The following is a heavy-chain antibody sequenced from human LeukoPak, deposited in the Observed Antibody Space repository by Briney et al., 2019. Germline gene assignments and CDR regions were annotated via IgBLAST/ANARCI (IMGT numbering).Heavy chain of an antibody. CDR2: INHSGST. V-gene: IGHV4-34*01. Sequence: SETLSLTCAVYGRSFSGYYWSWIRQPPGKGLEWIGEINHSGSTNYNPSLKSRVTISVDTSKNQFSLKLSSVTAADTAVYYCARGQTGSTVAYVLHYFDYWGQGTLVTVSS. J-gene: IGHJ4*02. D-gene: IGHD4-23*01. CDR3: ARGQTGSTVAYVLHYFDY. CDR1: GRSFSGYY.